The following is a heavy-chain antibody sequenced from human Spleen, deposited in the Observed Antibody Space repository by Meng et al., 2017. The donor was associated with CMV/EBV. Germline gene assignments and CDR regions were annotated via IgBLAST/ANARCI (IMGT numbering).Heavy chain of an antibody. D-gene: IGHD2-15*01. Sequence: SETLSLTCTVSGGSMSSYYWSWIRQPPGKGLEWIGYIYYSGSTNYNPSLKSRVTISVDTSKNQFSLKLSSVTAADTAVYYCARENRRNAAGGYYYYYGMDVWGQGTTVTVSS. CDR2: IYYSGST. V-gene: IGHV4-59*01. CDR1: GGSMSSYY. J-gene: IGHJ6*02. CDR3: ARENRRNAAGGYYYYYGMDV.